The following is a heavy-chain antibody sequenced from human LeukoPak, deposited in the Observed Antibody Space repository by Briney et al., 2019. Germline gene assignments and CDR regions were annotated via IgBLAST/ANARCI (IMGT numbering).Heavy chain of an antibody. Sequence: GGSLRLSCAASRFSFSNYWMHWVRQAPGKGLVWVSYISSGGSYIEYADSVKGRFTISRDNAKKSLYLQMNSLRAEDTAVYYCARGFYASGSYFHHWGQGTLVTVSS. CDR3: ARGFYASGSYFHH. CDR2: ISSGGSYI. J-gene: IGHJ1*01. D-gene: IGHD3-10*01. CDR1: RFSFSNYW. V-gene: IGHV3-21*05.